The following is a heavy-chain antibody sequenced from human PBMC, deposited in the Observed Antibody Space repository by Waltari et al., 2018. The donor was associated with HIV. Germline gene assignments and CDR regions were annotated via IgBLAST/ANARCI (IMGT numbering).Heavy chain of an antibody. CDR1: GYTFTTYD. CDR2: INPNNGNT. Sequence: QVQLVQSGAEVKKPGASVKVSCKASGYTFTTYDINWVRQATGQGLEWMGWINPNNGNTGYAQKFQGRVTMTRNTSISTAYMELSSLRSEDTAVYYCARGGYCSGVSCYPYYYYYMDVWGKGTTVTVSS. J-gene: IGHJ6*03. CDR3: ARGGYCSGVSCYPYYYYYMDV. V-gene: IGHV1-8*01. D-gene: IGHD2-15*01.